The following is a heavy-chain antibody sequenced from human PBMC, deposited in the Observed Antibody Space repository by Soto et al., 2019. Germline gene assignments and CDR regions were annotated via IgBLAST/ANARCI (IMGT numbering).Heavy chain of an antibody. J-gene: IGHJ4*02. CDR1: GFSLSTSGVG. CDR2: IYWDDDK. D-gene: IGHD6-19*01. V-gene: IGHV2-5*02. Sequence: QITLKESGPTLVKPTQTLTLTCTFSGFSLSTSGVGVGWIRQPPGKALEWLALIYWDDDKRYSPSLKSRLTITQDPSQTQVLLTMTNMDPVDTATYYCAHRRAVAGTFDYSGQGTLVTVSS. CDR3: AHRRAVAGTFDY.